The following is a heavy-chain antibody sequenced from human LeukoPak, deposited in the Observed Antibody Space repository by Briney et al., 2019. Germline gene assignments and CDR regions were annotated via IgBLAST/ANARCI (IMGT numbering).Heavy chain of an antibody. CDR2: IRSKPSSYTT. Sequence: PGGSLKLSCAASGFDFSGFYMHWVRQASGRGLEWVGLIRSKPSSYTTVYAASVKGRFTISGDDSKNTAYLQMNSLKAEDTAVYYCIRQECSGGSCSYVDYWGQGTLVTVSS. V-gene: IGHV3-73*01. J-gene: IGHJ4*02. D-gene: IGHD2-15*01. CDR1: GFDFSGFY. CDR3: IRQECSGGSCSYVDY.